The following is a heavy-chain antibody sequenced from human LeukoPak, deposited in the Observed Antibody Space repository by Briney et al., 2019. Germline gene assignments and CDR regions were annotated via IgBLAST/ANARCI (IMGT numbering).Heavy chain of an antibody. CDR1: GYTFTSFG. D-gene: IGHD2-15*01. V-gene: IGHV1-18*04. CDR3: TRDHCRGDNCPSFDY. CDR2: IGAYNGDT. Sequence: ASVKVSCKPSGYTFTSFGISWVRQAPGQGLEWMRWIGAYNGDTNYAQKFQGRVTMTTDTSTGTAYMDLRSLRSDDTAVYYCTRDHCRGDNCPSFDYWGQGTLVTVSS. J-gene: IGHJ4*02.